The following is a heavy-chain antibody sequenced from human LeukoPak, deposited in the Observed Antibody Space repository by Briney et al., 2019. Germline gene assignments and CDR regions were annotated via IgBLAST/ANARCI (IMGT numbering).Heavy chain of an antibody. Sequence: PSETLSLTCTVSGGSINSFSWSWIRQPPGEGLGWIGYIYYTGKTNYNPSLKSRVTISIDPSKNQFSLNVSSMTAADTAVYYCASYYSDSEYFQHWGQGTLVTVSS. CDR2: IYYTGKT. V-gene: IGHV4-59*13. J-gene: IGHJ1*01. CDR3: ASYYSDSEYFQH. CDR1: GGSINSFS. D-gene: IGHD4-11*01.